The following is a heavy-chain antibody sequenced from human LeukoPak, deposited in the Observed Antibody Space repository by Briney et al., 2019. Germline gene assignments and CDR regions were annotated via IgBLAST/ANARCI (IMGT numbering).Heavy chain of an antibody. J-gene: IGHJ6*03. D-gene: IGHD3-10*01. CDR1: GFTFDDYA. V-gene: IGHV3-9*01. CDR2: INWNSGTI. CDR3: AKNALARDYYYYYMDV. Sequence: PGRSLRLSCAASGFTFDDYAMHWVRQAPGKGLEWVSGINWNSGTIGYADSVKGRFIISRDNAKNSLYLQMNSLRTEDTALYYCAKNALARDYYYYYMDVWGKGTTVTVSS.